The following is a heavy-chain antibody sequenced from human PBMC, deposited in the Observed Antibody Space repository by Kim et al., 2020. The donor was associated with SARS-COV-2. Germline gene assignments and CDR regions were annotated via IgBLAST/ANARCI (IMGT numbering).Heavy chain of an antibody. CDR2: IKSEADGGTT. CDR1: GLIFSDAW. D-gene: IGHD2-15*01. Sequence: GGSLRLSCGVSGLIFSDAWMSWVRQAPGKGLQWVGRIKSEADGGTTDYPDPVEGRFIISKDYSTNTLYLQMNNLKVDDTGVYFCCTDRGYCSGPSCTDYWGRGTLVTVSS. CDR3: CTDRGYCSGPSCTDY. J-gene: IGHJ4*02. V-gene: IGHV3-15*01.